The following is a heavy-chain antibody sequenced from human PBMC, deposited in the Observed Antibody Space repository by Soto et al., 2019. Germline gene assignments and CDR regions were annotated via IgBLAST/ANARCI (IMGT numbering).Heavy chain of an antibody. J-gene: IGHJ6*03. CDR3: AGSIGVRPYYYYYYMDV. CDR2: ISSSGSST. D-gene: IGHD6-6*01. V-gene: IGHV3-11*01. Sequence: GGSLRLSCAASGFTFSDYYMSWIRQAPGKGLEWVSYISSSGSSTYYADSVKGRFTISRDNAKNSLYLQMNTLRAEDTAVYYCAGSIGVRPYYYYYYMDVWGKGTTVTVSS. CDR1: GFTFSDYY.